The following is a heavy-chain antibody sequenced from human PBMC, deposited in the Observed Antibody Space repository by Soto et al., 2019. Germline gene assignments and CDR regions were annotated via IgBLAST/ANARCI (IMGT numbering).Heavy chain of an antibody. CDR1: GGTFSSYA. CDR3: AIVPVLLRFLEWLLSYYYYGMDV. CDR2: IIPIFGTA. J-gene: IGHJ6*02. V-gene: IGHV1-69*13. Sequence: SVKVSCQASGGTFSSYAISWVRQAPGQGLEWMGGIIPIFGTANYAQKFQGIVTITADESTSTAYMELICLRSEDTALYYCAIVPVLLRFLEWLLSYYYYGMDVWGQGTTVTVSS. D-gene: IGHD3-3*01.